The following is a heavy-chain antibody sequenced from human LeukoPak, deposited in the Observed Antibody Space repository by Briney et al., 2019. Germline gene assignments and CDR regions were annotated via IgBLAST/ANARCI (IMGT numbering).Heavy chain of an antibody. CDR3: ARVGDINYFDY. V-gene: IGHV3-64*01. Sequence: PGGSLRLSCAASGFTFSSYAMHWARQAPGKGLEYVSAISRNGDNTYYANSVTGRFTISRDNSKNTLYLQMGSLRADDMAMYYCARVGDINYFDYWGQGTLVTVSS. J-gene: IGHJ4*02. CDR2: ISRNGDNT. CDR1: GFTFSSYA. D-gene: IGHD3-10*01.